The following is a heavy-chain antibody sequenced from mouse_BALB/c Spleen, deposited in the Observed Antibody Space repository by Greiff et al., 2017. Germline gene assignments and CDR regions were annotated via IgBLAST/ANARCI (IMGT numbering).Heavy chain of an antibody. V-gene: IGHV3-8*02. CDR1: GYSITSGY. J-gene: IGHJ1*01. D-gene: IGHD2-4*01. CDR3: ARYVISYEDDGWYFEV. CDR2: ISYSGST. Sequence: EVQLQQSGPSLVKPSQTLSLTCSVTGYSITSGYWNWIRKFPGNKLEYMGYISYSGSTYYNPSLKSRISITRDTTKNQYYLQLSSVTTEGTATYYCARYVISYEDDGWYFEVWGAGTTVTVSS.